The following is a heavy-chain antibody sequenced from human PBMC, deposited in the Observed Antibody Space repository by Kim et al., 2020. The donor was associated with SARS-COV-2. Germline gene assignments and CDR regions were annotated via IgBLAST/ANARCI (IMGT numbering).Heavy chain of an antibody. Sequence: GGSLRLSCAASGFTFSSYWMHWVRQAPGKGLVWVSRINSDGSSTSYADSVKGRFTISRDNAKNTLYLQMNSLRAEDTAVYYCARGRGYNWNDADHYYYYYYMDVWGKGTTVTVSS. J-gene: IGHJ6*03. CDR3: ARGRGYNWNDADHYYYYYYMDV. CDR1: GFTFSSYW. V-gene: IGHV3-74*01. D-gene: IGHD1-1*01. CDR2: INSDGSST.